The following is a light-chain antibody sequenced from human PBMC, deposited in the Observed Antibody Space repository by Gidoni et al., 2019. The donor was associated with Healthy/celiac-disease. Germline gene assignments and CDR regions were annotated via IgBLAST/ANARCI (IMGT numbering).Light chain of an antibody. CDR2: DAS. J-gene: IGKJ3*01. Sequence: EIVLTQSPATLSLSPGERATLSCRASQRVSSYLAWYQQKPCQAPRLLIYDASNRATGLPARFSGSGSGTDFTLTISSLEPEDFAVYYCQQRSNWPPLFTFGPGTKVDIK. CDR3: QQRSNWPPLFT. CDR1: QRVSSY. V-gene: IGKV3-11*01.